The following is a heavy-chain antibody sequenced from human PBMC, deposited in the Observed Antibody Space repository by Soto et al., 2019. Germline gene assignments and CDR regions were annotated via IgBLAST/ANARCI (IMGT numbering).Heavy chain of an antibody. Sequence: PSETLSLTCTVSCGSISSYYWSWIRQPPGKGLEWIGYIYYSGSTNYNPSLKSRVTISVDTSKNQFSLKLSSVTAADTAVYYCARHTTNWWFDPWGQGTLVTVSS. D-gene: IGHD7-27*01. CDR1: CGSISSYY. J-gene: IGHJ5*02. CDR2: IYYSGST. V-gene: IGHV4-59*01. CDR3: ARHTTNWWFDP.